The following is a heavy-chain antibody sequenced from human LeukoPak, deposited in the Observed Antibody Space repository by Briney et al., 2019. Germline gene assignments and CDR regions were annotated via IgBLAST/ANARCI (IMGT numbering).Heavy chain of an antibody. CDR3: ARAGDSDWANYYYGLDV. CDR2: ITPSNGFT. Sequence: ASVKVSCKASGYTFTSYHIHWVRQAPGQGLEWMGIITPSNGFTTHAQKFQGRLTMTRDTSTSTVYMELNGLTSEDTAVYYCARAGDSDWANYYYGLDVWGKGTTVTVSS. CDR1: GYTFTSYH. V-gene: IGHV1-46*01. J-gene: IGHJ6*04. D-gene: IGHD4-17*01.